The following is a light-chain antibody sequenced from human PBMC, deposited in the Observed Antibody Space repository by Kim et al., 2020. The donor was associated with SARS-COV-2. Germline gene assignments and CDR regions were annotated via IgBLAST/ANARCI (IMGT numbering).Light chain of an antibody. Sequence: SASLGDRVTIPCRASQGISRFLAWFQQKAGKVPKRLIYDVSTLQSGVPSRFSGSGSGTEFTLTITSLQPEDFATYFCLQHKTFPYTFGQGTKLEI. CDR1: QGISRF. CDR3: LQHKTFPYT. CDR2: DVS. V-gene: IGKV1-17*03. J-gene: IGKJ2*01.